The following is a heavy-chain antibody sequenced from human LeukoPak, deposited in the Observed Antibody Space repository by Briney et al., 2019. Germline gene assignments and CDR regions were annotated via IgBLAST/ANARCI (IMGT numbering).Heavy chain of an antibody. D-gene: IGHD5-12*01. CDR1: GYTFTGYY. Sequence: ASVKVSCKASGYTFTGYYMHWVRQAPGQGLEWMGWINPNSGGTNYAQKFQGRVTMTRDTSISTAYMELSRLRSDDTAVYYCARDPPYDDGFDPWGQGTLVTVSS. V-gene: IGHV1-2*02. CDR3: ARDPPYDDGFDP. J-gene: IGHJ5*02. CDR2: INPNSGGT.